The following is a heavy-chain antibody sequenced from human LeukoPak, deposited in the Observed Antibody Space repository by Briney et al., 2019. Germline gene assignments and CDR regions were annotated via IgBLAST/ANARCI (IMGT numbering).Heavy chain of an antibody. CDR1: GGSISSGGYY. D-gene: IGHD3-16*02. V-gene: IGHV4-31*03. Sequence: PSQTLSLTCTVSGGSISSGGYYWSWIRQHPGKGLEWIGYIYYSGSTYYNPSLKSRVTISVDTSKNQFSLKLSSVTAADTAVYYCARRVFGKAPTAFDIWGQGTMVTVSS. J-gene: IGHJ3*02. CDR2: IYYSGST. CDR3: ARRVFGKAPTAFDI.